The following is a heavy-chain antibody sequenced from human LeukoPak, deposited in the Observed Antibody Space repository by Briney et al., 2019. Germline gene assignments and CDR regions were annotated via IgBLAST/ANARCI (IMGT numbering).Heavy chain of an antibody. V-gene: IGHV1-2*02. CDR3: ARDRVGATAEFDY. Sequence: GASVKVSCKASGYTFTGYYMHWVRQAPGQGLEWMGWINPNSGGTNYAQKFQGRVTMTRDTSISTAYMELSRLRSDDTAVYYCARDRVGATAEFDYWGQGTLVTVSS. CDR2: INPNSGGT. CDR1: GYTFTGYY. J-gene: IGHJ4*02. D-gene: IGHD1-26*01.